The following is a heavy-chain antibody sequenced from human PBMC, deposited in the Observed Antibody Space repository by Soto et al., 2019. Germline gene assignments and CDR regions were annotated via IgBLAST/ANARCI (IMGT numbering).Heavy chain of an antibody. Sequence: QVQLQQWGAGLLKPSETLSLTCAVYGGSFSGYYWSWIRQPPGKGLEWIGEINHSGSTNYNPSLKSRVTISVDTSKNQFSLKLRSVTAADTAVYYCARGRGLLWFGELRGRDYWGQGTLVTVSS. CDR1: GGSFSGYY. J-gene: IGHJ4*02. D-gene: IGHD3-10*01. V-gene: IGHV4-34*01. CDR2: INHSGST. CDR3: ARGRGLLWFGELRGRDY.